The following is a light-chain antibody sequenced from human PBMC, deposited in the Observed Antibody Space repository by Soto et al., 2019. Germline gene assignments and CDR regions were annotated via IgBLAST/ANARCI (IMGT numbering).Light chain of an antibody. CDR2: VGTGGIVG. J-gene: IGLJ2*01. CDR1: SGYSNYK. CDR3: GADHGSGSNDV. V-gene: IGLV9-49*01. Sequence: QSVLTQPPSASASLGVSVTLTCTLSSGYSNYKVDWYQQRPGKGPRFVMRVGTGGIVGSKGDGIPDRFSVLGSGLNRYLTIKNIQEEDESDYHCGADHGSGSNDVFGGGTKLTVL.